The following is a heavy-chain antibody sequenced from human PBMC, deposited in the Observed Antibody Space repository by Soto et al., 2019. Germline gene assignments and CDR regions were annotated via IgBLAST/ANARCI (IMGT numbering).Heavy chain of an antibody. D-gene: IGHD6-19*01. CDR3: AGENAEYSSGWYGQRLDY. V-gene: IGHV4-34*01. J-gene: IGHJ4*02. Sequence: QVQLQQWGAGLLKPSETLSLTCAVYGGSFSGYYWSWIRQPPGKGLEWIGEINHSGSTNYNPSLKSRVTISVDTSKNQFSLKLSSVTAADTAVYYCAGENAEYSSGWYGQRLDYWGQGTLVTVSS. CDR2: INHSGST. CDR1: GGSFSGYY.